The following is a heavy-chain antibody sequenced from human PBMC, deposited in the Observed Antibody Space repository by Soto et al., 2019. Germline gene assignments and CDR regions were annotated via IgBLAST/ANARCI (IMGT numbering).Heavy chain of an antibody. CDR2: ISGGGDGT. CDR1: GFTFYNYA. V-gene: IGHV3-23*01. CDR3: AKKGLGSLATYCTTGDCHYAFDV. J-gene: IGHJ3*01. D-gene: IGHD2-8*01. Sequence: EVQLLESGGGLVRPGGSLRLSCAASGFTFYNYAMNWVRQAPGKGLEWVSTISGGGDGTYYADSVKGRFTISRDNSRNTVYLKMNRLRAEDTAVYYCAKKGLGSLATYCTTGDCHYAFDVWGQGTLVTVSS.